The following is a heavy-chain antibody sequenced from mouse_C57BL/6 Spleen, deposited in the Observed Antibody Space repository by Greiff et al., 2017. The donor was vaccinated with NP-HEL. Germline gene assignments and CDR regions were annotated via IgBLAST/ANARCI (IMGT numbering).Heavy chain of an antibody. Sequence: QVQLKESGPELVKPGASVKISCKASGYAFSSSWMNWVKQRPGKGLEWIGRIYPGDGDTNYNGKFKGKATLTADKSSSTAYMQLSSLTSEDSAVYFCARGEVYGYYFDYWGQGTTLTVSS. V-gene: IGHV1-82*01. CDR3: ARGEVYGYYFDY. CDR2: IYPGDGDT. D-gene: IGHD2-2*01. J-gene: IGHJ2*01. CDR1: GYAFSSSW.